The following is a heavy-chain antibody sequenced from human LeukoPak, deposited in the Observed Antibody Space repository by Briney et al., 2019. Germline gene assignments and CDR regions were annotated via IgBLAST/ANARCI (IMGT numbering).Heavy chain of an antibody. J-gene: IGHJ4*02. V-gene: IGHV3-23*01. CDR3: ARPSGVGDY. D-gene: IGHD1-26*01. Sequence: PGGSLRLSCAASGFTFSSYAMSWVRQAPGKGLEWVSTISGIDGSTSYADSVKGRFTISRDNSKNTLHLQMNSLRAEDTAVYYCARPSGVGDYWGQGTLVTVSS. CDR1: GFTFSSYA. CDR2: ISGIDGST.